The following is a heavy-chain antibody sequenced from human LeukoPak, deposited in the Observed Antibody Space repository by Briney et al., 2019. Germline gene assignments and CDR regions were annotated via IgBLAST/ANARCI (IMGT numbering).Heavy chain of an antibody. J-gene: IGHJ4*02. D-gene: IGHD3-3*01. CDR3: ARTNYDFWSGYYPD. Sequence: ASVKVPCKASGYTFTGYYMHWVRQAPGQGLEWMGWINPNSGGTNYAQKFQGRVTMTRDTSISTAYMELSGLRSDDTAVYYCARTNYDFWSGYYPDWGQGTLVTVSS. CDR2: INPNSGGT. V-gene: IGHV1-2*02. CDR1: GYTFTGYY.